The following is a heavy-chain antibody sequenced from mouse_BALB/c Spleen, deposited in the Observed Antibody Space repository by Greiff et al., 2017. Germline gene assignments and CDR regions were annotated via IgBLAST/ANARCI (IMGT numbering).Heavy chain of an antibody. Sequence: EVQLVESGAELVKPGASVKLSCTASGFNIKDTYMHWVKQRPEQGLEWIGRLDPANGNTKYDPKFQGKATITADTSSNTAYLQLSSLTSEDTAVYYCASWDQFAYWGQGTLVTVSA. CDR1: GFNIKDTY. J-gene: IGHJ3*01. D-gene: IGHD4-1*01. CDR3: ASWDQFAY. V-gene: IGHV14-3*02. CDR2: LDPANGNT.